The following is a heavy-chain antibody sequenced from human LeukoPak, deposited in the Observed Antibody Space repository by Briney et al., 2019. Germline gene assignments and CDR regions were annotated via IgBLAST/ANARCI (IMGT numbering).Heavy chain of an antibody. D-gene: IGHD2-2*01. CDR2: INRDGSTT. Sequence: PGGSLRLSCAASGFTFSSYWMHWVRQAPGKGLVWVSRINRDGSTTTYEDSVKGRFTIYRDNAKNTLYLQMNSLRAEDTAVYYCVRVYCSSTSCYYFDSWGQGTLVTVSS. CDR3: VRVYCSSTSCYYFDS. CDR1: GFTFSSYW. V-gene: IGHV3-74*01. J-gene: IGHJ4*02.